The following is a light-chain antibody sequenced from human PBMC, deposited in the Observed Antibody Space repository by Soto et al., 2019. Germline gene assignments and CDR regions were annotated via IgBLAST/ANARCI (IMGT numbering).Light chain of an antibody. CDR3: QTYDNTLSGSV. CDR2: RTN. J-gene: IGLJ3*02. V-gene: IGLV1-40*01. Sequence: QSGLTQPPSVSGAPGQRVTISCTGSSSNIGMGYDVHWYQRLPGAAPKLLVYRTNKRPSGVPDRFSGSKSDTSASLAITGLQAEDEGDYFCQTYDNTLSGSVFGGGTKLTVL. CDR1: SSNIGMGYD.